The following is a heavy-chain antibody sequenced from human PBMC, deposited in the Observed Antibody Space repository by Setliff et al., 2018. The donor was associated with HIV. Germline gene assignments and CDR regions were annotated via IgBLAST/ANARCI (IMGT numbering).Heavy chain of an antibody. CDR2: IYYSGTT. D-gene: IGHD3-3*01. CDR3: AIRDRSFDFWSGYYQRDF. J-gene: IGHJ4*02. V-gene: IGHV4-39*02. CDR1: GVSFTSTTYY. Sequence: SETVSLTCNVSGVSFTSTTYYWGWVRQPPGKGLEWIGSIYYSGTTYYKSSLKSRVTISVDTSESHFSLRLNSVSAADTGVYYCAIRDRSFDFWSGYYQRDFWSQGTLVTVSS.